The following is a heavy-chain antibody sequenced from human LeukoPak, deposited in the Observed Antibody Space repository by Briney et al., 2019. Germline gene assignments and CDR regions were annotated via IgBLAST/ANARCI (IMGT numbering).Heavy chain of an antibody. J-gene: IGHJ4*02. CDR3: ARAVAATEDLDY. CDR2: VSSDGSNK. V-gene: IGHV3-30-3*01. CDR1: GFTFSSYA. Sequence: PGGSLRLSCTVSGFTFSSYAFHWVRQAPGKGLEWVALVSSDGSNKYYADSVKGRFTISRDNSKNTLYLHMNVLTTEDTAVFYCARAVAATEDLDYWGQGTLVTVSS. D-gene: IGHD6-19*01.